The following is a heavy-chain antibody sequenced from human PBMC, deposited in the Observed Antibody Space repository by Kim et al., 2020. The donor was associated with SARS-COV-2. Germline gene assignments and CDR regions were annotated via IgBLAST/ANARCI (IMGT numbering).Heavy chain of an antibody. J-gene: IGHJ4*02. CDR3: ARGGWEFDY. CDR2: TYYRSKWYK. D-gene: IGHD6-19*01. Sequence: SQTLSLTCAISGDSVSSNSAAWNWIRQSPSRGLEWLGRTYYRSKWYKDYALSVKSRITIIPDTSKNQFSLHLNSVTPDDTAVYYCARGGWEFDYWGQGTLVTFSS. V-gene: IGHV6-1*01. CDR1: GDSVSSNSAA.